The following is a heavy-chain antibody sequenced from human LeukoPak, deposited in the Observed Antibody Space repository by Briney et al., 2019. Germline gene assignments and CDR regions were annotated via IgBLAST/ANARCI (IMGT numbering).Heavy chain of an antibody. CDR3: GRELDWLPTLDY. Sequence: GGSLRLSCVASGFTLSTYWMHWVRQAPGKGLVWVSRINSDGSSTRYADSVKGRFTISRDNAKNTLYLQMNSLRAEDTAVYYCGRELDWLPTLDYWGQGTLVTVSS. CDR1: GFTLSTYW. V-gene: IGHV3-74*01. CDR2: INSDGSST. J-gene: IGHJ4*02. D-gene: IGHD3-9*01.